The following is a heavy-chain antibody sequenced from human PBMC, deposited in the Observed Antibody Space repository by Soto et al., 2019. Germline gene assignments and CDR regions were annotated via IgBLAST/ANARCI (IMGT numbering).Heavy chain of an antibody. J-gene: IGHJ4*02. CDR3: ARQSGYSSSSPNIDY. V-gene: IGHV5-51*01. CDR2: IYPGDSDT. D-gene: IGHD6-6*01. Sequence: PGESLKISCKGSGYSFTSYWIGWVRQMPGKGLEWMGNIYPGDSDTRYSPSFQGQVTISADKSISTAYLQWSSLKASSTANDYSARQSGYSSSSPNIDYWGQRTLVTGSS. CDR1: GYSFTSYW.